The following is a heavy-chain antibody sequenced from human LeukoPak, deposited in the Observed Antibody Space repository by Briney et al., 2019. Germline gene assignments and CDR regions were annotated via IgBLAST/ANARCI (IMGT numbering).Heavy chain of an antibody. D-gene: IGHD3-3*02. CDR2: IRYDGSNK. Sequence: GGSLRLSSAASRFTFSSYGMHWVRQAPGKWLGRVAVIRYDGSNKYYADSVKGRFTISRDNSKTTLYLQMNSLRAEDTAVYYCAILASDTLCDFWGQGTLVTVSS. CDR1: RFTFSSYG. V-gene: IGHV3-30*02. J-gene: IGHJ4*02. CDR3: AILASDTLCDF.